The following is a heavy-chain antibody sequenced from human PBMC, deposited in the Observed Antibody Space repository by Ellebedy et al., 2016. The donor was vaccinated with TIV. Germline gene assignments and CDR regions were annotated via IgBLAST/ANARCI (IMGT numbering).Heavy chain of an antibody. CDR3: ARAPSSCWYKGLFDY. CDR1: GFTFSNFA. Sequence: LSLTCAASGFTFSNFAMHWVRQAPGKGLEWVAVISYDGSNKYYADSVNGRFIISRANSKNTLYLQINSLRAEETAVYYSARAPSSCWYKGLFDYWGQGTLVTVSS. J-gene: IGHJ4*02. CDR2: ISYDGSNK. D-gene: IGHD6-19*01. V-gene: IGHV3-30-3*01.